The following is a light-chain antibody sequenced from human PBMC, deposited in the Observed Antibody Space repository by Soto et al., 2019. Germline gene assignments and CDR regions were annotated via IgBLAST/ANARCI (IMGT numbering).Light chain of an antibody. V-gene: IGKV3D-15*01. Sequence: EIVMTQSPATVPVSPGERVTLSCRASQSVSIDLAWYQQKPGQAPRLLIYGASTRATGIPDRFSGGGSGAEFTLTISSLQSEDFAVYYCQQYNNWPITFGQGTRLEIK. CDR2: GAS. CDR3: QQYNNWPIT. J-gene: IGKJ5*01. CDR1: QSVSID.